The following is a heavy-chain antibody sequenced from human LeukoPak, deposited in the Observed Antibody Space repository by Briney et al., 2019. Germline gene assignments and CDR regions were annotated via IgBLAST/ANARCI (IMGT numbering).Heavy chain of an antibody. CDR2: ISSSSSYI. CDR3: ARGKEDYDILTGYYLYYFDY. V-gene: IGHV3-21*01. CDR1: GFTFSSYS. D-gene: IGHD3-9*01. Sequence: PGGSLRLFCAASGFTFSSYSMNWVRQAPGKGLEWVSSISSSSSYIYYADSVKGRFTISRDNAKNSLYLQMNSLRAEDTAVYYCARGKEDYDILTGYYLYYFDYWGQGTLVTVSS. J-gene: IGHJ4*02.